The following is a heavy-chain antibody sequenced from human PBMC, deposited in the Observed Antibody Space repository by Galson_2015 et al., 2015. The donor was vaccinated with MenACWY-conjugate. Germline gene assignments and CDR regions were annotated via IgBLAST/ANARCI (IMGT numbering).Heavy chain of an antibody. J-gene: IGHJ4*02. V-gene: IGHV4-59*08. CDR2: IYYSGTT. D-gene: IGHD2-15*01. CDR3: ARSHCSSGSGVFDS. CDR1: GGSISSSY. Sequence: SEPLSLTCPVSGGSISSSYLSWIRQPPGKGLEWIGYIYYSGTTKYNPSLKSRVTISADTSKTQFSLRLNSVTAADTAVYYCARSHCSSGSGVFDSWGQGSLVTVSS.